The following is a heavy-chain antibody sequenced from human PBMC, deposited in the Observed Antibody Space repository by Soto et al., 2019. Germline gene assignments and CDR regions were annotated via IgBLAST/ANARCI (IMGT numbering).Heavy chain of an antibody. V-gene: IGHV3-48*01. CDR3: ARQRSMDV. CDR2: ISRSSGTI. Sequence: GSLRLSCAASGFSFNDYSMNWVRQAPGKGLEWVSYISRSSGTIYYADSVKGRFTISRDNAKNSLYLQMNSLRAEDTAVYYCARQRSMDVWGQGT. CDR1: GFSFNDYS. J-gene: IGHJ6*02.